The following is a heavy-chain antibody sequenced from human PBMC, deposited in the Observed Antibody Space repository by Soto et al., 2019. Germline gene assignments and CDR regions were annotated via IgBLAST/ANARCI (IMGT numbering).Heavy chain of an antibody. CDR1: GFTFTSSA. CDR2: IVVGSGNT. J-gene: IGHJ6*02. V-gene: IGHV1-58*01. D-gene: IGHD3-22*01. Sequence: GASVKVSCKASGFTFTSSAVQWVRQARGQRLEWIGWIVVGSGNTNYAQKFQERVTITRDMSTSTAYMELSSLRSEDTAVYYCAAASPRYYYDSSGQLAPYYDYGMDVWGQGTTVTSP. CDR3: AAASPRYYYDSSGQLAPYYDYGMDV.